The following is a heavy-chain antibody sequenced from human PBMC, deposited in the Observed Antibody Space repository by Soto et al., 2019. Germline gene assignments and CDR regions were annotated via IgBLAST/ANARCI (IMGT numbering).Heavy chain of an antibody. D-gene: IGHD6-6*01. CDR1: GGSISSSSYF. J-gene: IGHJ5*02. CDR3: XXXXXXXXXXSSSPCDR. V-gene: IGHV4-39*01. CDR2: IYYVGST. Sequence: QLQLQESGPGLVKPSETLSLTCTVSGGSISSSSYFWGWVRQSPGKGLESIGSIYYVGSTYYNPSFKSRVTISXDTXKXXXXXXXXXXXXXXXXXXXXXXXXXXXXXXSSSPCDRWGQGTLVTVSS.